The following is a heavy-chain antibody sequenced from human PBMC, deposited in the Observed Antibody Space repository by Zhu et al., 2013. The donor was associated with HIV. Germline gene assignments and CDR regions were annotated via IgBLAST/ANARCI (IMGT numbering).Heavy chain of an antibody. J-gene: IGHJ4*02. V-gene: IGHV1-46*01. CDR3: ARERYYYDSSGYLQNIHFDY. Sequence: QVQLVQSGAEVKKPGASVKVSCKAPGYTFTSYYIYWVRQAPGQGLEWMGIINPSGGSTSYAQKFQGRVTMTRDTSTRTVYMELSSLRSEDTAVYYCARERYYYDSSGYLQNIHFDYWGQGTLVTVSS. CDR1: GYTFTSYY. D-gene: IGHD3-22*01. CDR2: INPSGGST.